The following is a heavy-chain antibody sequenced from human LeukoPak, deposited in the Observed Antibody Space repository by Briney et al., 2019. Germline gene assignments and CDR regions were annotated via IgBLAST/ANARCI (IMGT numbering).Heavy chain of an antibody. CDR2: IHYSGST. J-gene: IGHJ2*01. Sequence: PGTLSLTCTVSGGSLSGYYWGWIPQPPGEGLGWIGYIHYSGSTNYSPSLKSGVTISVDTSKNQFSLKLSSVTAADTAVYYCARRRLAARPWYFDLWGCGTMVTVSS. V-gene: IGHV4-59*01. D-gene: IGHD6-6*01. CDR1: GGSLSGYY. CDR3: ARRRLAARPWYFDL.